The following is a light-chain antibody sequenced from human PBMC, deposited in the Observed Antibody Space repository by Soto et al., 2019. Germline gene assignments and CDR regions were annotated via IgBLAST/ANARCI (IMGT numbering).Light chain of an antibody. Sequence: DIQLTQSPSFLSASVGDRVTITCRASQGISSYLAWYQQKPGKAPKLLIYAASTLQSGVPSRFSGSGSGTEFTLTISSLQPEDFATYYCQQRNSYPGFTFGPGTKVDIK. CDR3: QQRNSYPGFT. CDR1: QGISSY. J-gene: IGKJ3*01. CDR2: AAS. V-gene: IGKV1-9*01.